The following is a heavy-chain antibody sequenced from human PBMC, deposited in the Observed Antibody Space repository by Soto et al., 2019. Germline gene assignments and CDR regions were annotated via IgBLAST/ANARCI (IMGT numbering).Heavy chain of an antibody. J-gene: IGHJ6*02. CDR2: IRGSGGST. V-gene: IGHV3-23*01. D-gene: IGHD3-16*01. Sequence: GGSLRLSCAASGFTFSSYAMSWVRQAPGKGLEWVSAIRGSGGSTYYADSVKGRFTISRDNSKNTLYLQMNSLRAEDTAVYYCAKEWGIDYYYYGMDVWGQGTTVTVSS. CDR1: GFTFSSYA. CDR3: AKEWGIDYYYYGMDV.